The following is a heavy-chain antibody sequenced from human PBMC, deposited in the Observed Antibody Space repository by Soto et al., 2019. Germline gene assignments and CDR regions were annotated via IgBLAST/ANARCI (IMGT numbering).Heavy chain of an antibody. CDR3: AKSLLFVDHAYMDV. V-gene: IGHV1-69*08. CDR1: AGSFISYS. CDR2: IIPIQGTA. D-gene: IGHD2-21*01. Sequence: QVQLVQSGAEVKKPGSSVKVSCEASAGSFISYSFTWVRQAPGQGLEWMGRIIPIQGTASYALKFQDRVTITADRSTKTVYMELRSLRPEDTALYFCAKSLLFVDHAYMDVWGKGTTVTVSS. J-gene: IGHJ6*03.